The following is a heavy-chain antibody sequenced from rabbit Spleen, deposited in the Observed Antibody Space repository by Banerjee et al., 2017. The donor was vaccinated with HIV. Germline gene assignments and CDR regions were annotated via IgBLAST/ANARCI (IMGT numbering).Heavy chain of an antibody. V-gene: IGHV1S40*01. D-gene: IGHD8-1*01. J-gene: IGHJ6*01. CDR3: ARDSGTSFSSYGMDL. Sequence: QSLEESGGDLVKPGASLTLTCTASGLDFSGDSYDSYMCWVRQAPGKGLEWIACIDTGSSGFTYFASWAKGRFTISKTSSTTVTLQVTSLTAADTATYFCARDSGTSFSSYGMDLWGPGTLVTVS. CDR1: GLDFSGDSY. CDR2: IDTGSSGFT.